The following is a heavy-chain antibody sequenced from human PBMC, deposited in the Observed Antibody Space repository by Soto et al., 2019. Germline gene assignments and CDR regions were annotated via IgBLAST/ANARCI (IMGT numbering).Heavy chain of an antibody. D-gene: IGHD3-9*01. J-gene: IGHJ4*02. CDR2: MNPNSGNT. Sequence: QVQLVQSGAEVKKPGASVKVSCKASGYTFTSYDINWVRQATGQGLEWMGWMNPNSGNTGYAQKFQGRVTMTRNTSISTAYIELSSLRSEDTAVYYCARSYYDILTGYSATDYWGQGTLVTVSS. CDR1: GYTFTSYD. CDR3: ARSYYDILTGYSATDY. V-gene: IGHV1-8*01.